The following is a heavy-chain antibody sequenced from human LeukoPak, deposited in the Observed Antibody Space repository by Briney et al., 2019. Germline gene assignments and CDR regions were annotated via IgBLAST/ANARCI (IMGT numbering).Heavy chain of an antibody. J-gene: IGHJ4*02. V-gene: IGHV6-1*01. CDR2: TYYRSKWYN. CDR1: GDTVSSNSAA. D-gene: IGHD5-24*01. Sequence: SQTLSLTCAISGDTVSSNSAAWNWVRQSPSRGLEWLGRTYYRSKWYNDYAVSVESRITINPDTSKNQFSLQLSSVTPGDTAMYYCARQMGSFDYWGQGTLVTVSS. CDR3: ARQMGSFDY.